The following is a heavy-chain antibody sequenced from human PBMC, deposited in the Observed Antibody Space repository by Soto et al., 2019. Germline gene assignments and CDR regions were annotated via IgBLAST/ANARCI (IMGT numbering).Heavy chain of an antibody. CDR2: INSDGSST. D-gene: IGHD3-22*01. J-gene: IGHJ5*02. CDR3: ASWMLFDNGGYYHPNCFDP. V-gene: IGHV3-74*01. Sequence: GGSLRLACAASGYTFRRYWMHWVRQAPGKGLVWASRINSDGSSTNYADSVKGRFTISRDNAKKTLHLQMNSLRAEDTAVYYCASWMLFDNGGYYHPNCFDPWGQGTLDTVSS. CDR1: GYTFRRYW.